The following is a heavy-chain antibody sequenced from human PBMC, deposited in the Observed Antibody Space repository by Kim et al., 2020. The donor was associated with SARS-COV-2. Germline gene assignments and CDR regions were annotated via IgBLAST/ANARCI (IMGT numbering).Heavy chain of an antibody. V-gene: IGHV4-59*13. CDR2: IYYSGST. CDR1: GGSISSYY. CDR3: ASGVLRYFDWLPHMGVFWFDP. J-gene: IGHJ5*02. D-gene: IGHD3-9*01. Sequence: SETLSLTCTVSGGSISSYYWSWIRQPPGKGLEWIGYIYYSGSTNYNPSLKSRVTISVDTSKNQFSLKLSSVTAADTAVYYCASGVLRYFDWLPHMGVFWFDPWGQGTLVTVSS.